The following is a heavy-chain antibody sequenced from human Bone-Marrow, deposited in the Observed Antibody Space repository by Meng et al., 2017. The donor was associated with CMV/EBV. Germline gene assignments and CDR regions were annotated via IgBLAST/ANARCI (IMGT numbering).Heavy chain of an antibody. CDR2: IKSKTDGGTT. J-gene: IGHJ5*02. Sequence: GGSLRLSCAASGFTFSSYWMSWVRQAPGKGLEWVGRIKSKTDGGTTDYAAPVKGRFTISRDDSKNTLYLQMNSLKTEDTAVYYCTAPRITIFGVVIDNWFDPWGQGTLVTVSS. CDR3: TAPRITIFGVVIDNWFDP. V-gene: IGHV3-15*01. D-gene: IGHD3-3*01. CDR1: GFTFSSYW.